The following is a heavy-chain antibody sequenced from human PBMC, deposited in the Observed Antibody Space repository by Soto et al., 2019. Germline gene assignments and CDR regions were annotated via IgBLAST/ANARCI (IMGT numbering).Heavy chain of an antibody. CDR1: GYSFTSYW. J-gene: IGHJ5*02. D-gene: IGHD2-21*02. CDR2: IYPGDSDT. CDR3: ARRVVTASTNWFDP. Sequence: GESLKISCKGSGYSFTSYWIGWVRQMPGKGLEWMGIIYPGDSDTRYSPSFQGQVTISAYKSTSTAYLQWSSLKASDTSMYYCARRVVTASTNWFDPWGQGTLVTVSS. V-gene: IGHV5-51*01.